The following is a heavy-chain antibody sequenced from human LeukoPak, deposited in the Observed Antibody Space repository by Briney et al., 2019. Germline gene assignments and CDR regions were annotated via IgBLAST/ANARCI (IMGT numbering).Heavy chain of an antibody. Sequence: GGSLRLSCAASGFTFSSYSMNWVRQAPGKGLEWVSSISSSSSYIYYADSVKGRFTTSGDNAKNSLYLQMNSLRAEDTAVYYCAREPGGGGYFDYWGQGTLVTVSS. D-gene: IGHD3-16*01. CDR2: ISSSSSYI. V-gene: IGHV3-21*01. CDR1: GFTFSSYS. J-gene: IGHJ4*02. CDR3: AREPGGGGYFDY.